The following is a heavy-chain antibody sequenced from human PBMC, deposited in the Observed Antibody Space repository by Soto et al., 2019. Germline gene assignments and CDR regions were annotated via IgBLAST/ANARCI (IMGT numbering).Heavy chain of an antibody. D-gene: IGHD3-3*01. CDR2: IYYSGST. J-gene: IGHJ6*02. CDR1: GGSVSSGSYY. V-gene: IGHV4-61*01. CDR3: ARCPAAGITICGVVINDYGMDG. Sequence: SETLSLTCTVSGGSVSSGSYYWSWIRQPPGKGLEWIGYIYYSGSTNYNPSLKSRVTISVDTSKNQFSLKLSSVTAADTAVYYCARCPAAGITICGVVINDYGMDGWGQGTTVTVSS.